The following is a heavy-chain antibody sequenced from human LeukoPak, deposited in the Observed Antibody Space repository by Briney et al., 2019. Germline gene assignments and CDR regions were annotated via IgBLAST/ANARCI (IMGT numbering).Heavy chain of an antibody. CDR1: GGSISGYY. J-gene: IGHJ4*02. CDR3: ARYHCSTTTCYNSDY. D-gene: IGHD2-2*02. CDR2: IYYTGST. V-gene: IGHV4-59*01. Sequence: PSETLSLTCTVSGGSISGYYWSWVRQPPGKGLEWIGYIYYTGSTNSNPSLKSRVTMSVDTSKNHFSLNLSSVTAADTAVYYCARYHCSTTTCYNSDYWGRGTLVTVSS.